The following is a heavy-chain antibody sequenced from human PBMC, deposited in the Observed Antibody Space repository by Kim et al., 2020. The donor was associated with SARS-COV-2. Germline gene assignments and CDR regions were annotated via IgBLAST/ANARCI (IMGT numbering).Heavy chain of an antibody. J-gene: IGHJ6*02. CDR3: ARHGGYSNYEPYYYYGMDV. V-gene: IGHV5-51*01. CDR2: IYPGDSDT. CDR1: GYSFTSYW. D-gene: IGHD4-4*01. Sequence: GESLKISCKXSGYSFTSYWIGWVRQMPGKGLEWMGIIYPGDSDTRYSPSFQGQVTISADKSISTAYLQWSSLKASDTAMYYCARHGGYSNYEPYYYYGMDVWGQGTTVTVSS.